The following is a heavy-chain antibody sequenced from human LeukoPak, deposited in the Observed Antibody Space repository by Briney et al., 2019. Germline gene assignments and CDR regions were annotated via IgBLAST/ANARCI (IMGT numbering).Heavy chain of an antibody. D-gene: IGHD3-22*01. CDR3: VRAPYYSGIEHYFDH. V-gene: IGHV3-7*03. Sequence: GGSLRLSCAASGFAFSDYWMTWVRQAPGKGLEWVANIKQDGSEKYLVDSVKGRFTISRDNAKGSLYLQMNSMRAEDTAVYYCVRAPYYSGIEHYFDHWGQGILVTVSS. CDR2: IKQDGSEK. CDR1: GFAFSDYW. J-gene: IGHJ4*02.